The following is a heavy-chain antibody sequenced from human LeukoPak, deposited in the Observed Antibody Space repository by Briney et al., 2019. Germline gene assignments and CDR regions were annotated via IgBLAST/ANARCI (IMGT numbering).Heavy chain of an antibody. J-gene: IGHJ4*02. CDR2: ISYDGSNK. V-gene: IGHV3-30*03. D-gene: IGHD1-26*01. CDR1: GFTFSSSG. Sequence: PGRSLRLSCAASGFTFSSSGMHWVRQAPGKGLEWVAIISYDGSNKYYADSVKGRFTISRDNSKNTLYLQMNSLRAEDTAVYYCARGGGATTPLDYWGQGTLVTVSS. CDR3: ARGGGATTPLDY.